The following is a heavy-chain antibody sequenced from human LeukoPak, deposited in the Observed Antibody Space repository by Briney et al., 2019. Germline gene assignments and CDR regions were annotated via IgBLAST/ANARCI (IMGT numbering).Heavy chain of an antibody. J-gene: IGHJ4*02. D-gene: IGHD3-22*01. V-gene: IGHV3-74*01. CDR3: ARGRIGGYYQYYFDY. Sequence: QPGGSLRLSCAASGFTFSNYWIHWVRQAPGKGLVWVSRINTDGSSTSYADSVKGRFTISRDNAKNTLYLQMDSLRAEDTAVYYCARGRIGGYYQYYFDYWGQGTLVTVSS. CDR2: INTDGSST. CDR1: GFTFSNYW.